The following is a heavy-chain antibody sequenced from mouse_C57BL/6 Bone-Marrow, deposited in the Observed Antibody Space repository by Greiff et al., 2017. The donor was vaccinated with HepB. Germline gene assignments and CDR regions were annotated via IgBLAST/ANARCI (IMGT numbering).Heavy chain of an antibody. CDR3: ARDYPYYAMDY. J-gene: IGHJ4*01. CDR1: GFTFSSYA. V-gene: IGHV5-4*01. Sequence: EVQVVDSGGGLVKPGGSLKLSCAASGFTFSSYAMAWVRQTPEKRLEWVATISDGGSYTYYPDNVKGRFTISRDNAKNNLYLQMSHLKSEDTAMYYCARDYPYYAMDYWGQGTSVTVSS. CDR2: ISDGGSYT.